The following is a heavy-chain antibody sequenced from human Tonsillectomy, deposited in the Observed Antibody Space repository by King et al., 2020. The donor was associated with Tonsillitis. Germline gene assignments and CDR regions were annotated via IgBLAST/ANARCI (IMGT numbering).Heavy chain of an antibody. CDR2: ISSSSSTI. CDR1: GFTFSTYS. D-gene: IGHD6-19*01. Sequence: VQLVESGGGLVQPGGSLRLSCAASGFTFSTYSMNWVRQAPGKGLEWVSYISSSSSTIHYADSVKGRFTISSDNAKNSLYLQTNSLRAEDTAVYYCARVYSSGWYRDYFDYWGQGTLVTVSS. J-gene: IGHJ4*02. V-gene: IGHV3-48*01. CDR3: ARVYSSGWYRDYFDY.